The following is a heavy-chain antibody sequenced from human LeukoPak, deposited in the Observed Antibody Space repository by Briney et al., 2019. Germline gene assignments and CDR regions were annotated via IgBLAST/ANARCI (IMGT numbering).Heavy chain of an antibody. CDR3: AKDFGRNLGGPGY. CDR2: ISDNGGRT. D-gene: IGHD1-14*01. Sequence: PGGSLRVSCAASGFTFSTYTMAWVRQAPGGGLEWVSGISDNGGRTYYADSVKGRFAISRDDSKSTLYLQMNSLRGEDTAVYYCAKDFGRNLGGPGYWGRGTLVIVSS. V-gene: IGHV3-23*01. J-gene: IGHJ4*02. CDR1: GFTFSTYT.